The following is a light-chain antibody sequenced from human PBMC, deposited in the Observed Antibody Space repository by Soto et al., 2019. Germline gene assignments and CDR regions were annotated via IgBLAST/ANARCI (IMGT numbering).Light chain of an antibody. CDR3: QQYESTHPYT. Sequence: DIVMTQSPDSLAVSLGERATINCKSSQSVLYSSNNKNYLAWYQQKPGQPPKLLIYWAYTRESGVPDRFSGSGSGTDFTLTISSLQAEDVAVYYCQQYESTHPYTFGQGTKLEIK. V-gene: IGKV4-1*01. CDR2: WAY. J-gene: IGKJ2*01. CDR1: QSVLYSSNNKNY.